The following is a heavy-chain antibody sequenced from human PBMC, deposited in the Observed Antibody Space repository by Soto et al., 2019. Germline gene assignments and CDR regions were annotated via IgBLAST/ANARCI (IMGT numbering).Heavy chain of an antibody. CDR2: ISDIGPYT. CDR3: ARFGALSSFIDY. CDR1: GFTFSDYF. D-gene: IGHD3-10*01. V-gene: IGHV3-11*06. J-gene: IGHJ4*02. Sequence: PGGSLRLSCAASGFTFSDYFMTWIRQAPGKGLEWVSYISDIGPYTNYADSVRGRFTISGDNAKKSLYLQMNSMRAEDTAVYYCARFGALSSFIDYWGQGILVTVSS.